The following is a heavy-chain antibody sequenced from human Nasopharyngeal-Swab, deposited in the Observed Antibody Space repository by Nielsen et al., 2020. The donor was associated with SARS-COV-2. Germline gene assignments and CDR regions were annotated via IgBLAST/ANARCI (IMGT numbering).Heavy chain of an antibody. CDR2: VYYSGST. D-gene: IGHD6-19*01. Sequence: WIRQPPGKGLEWIGYVYYSGSTNYNPSLKSRVTISVDTSKNQFSLKLSSVIAADTAVYYCARDQRSGWFVAFDIWGQGTMVTVSS. CDR3: ARDQRSGWFVAFDI. V-gene: IGHV4-59*01. J-gene: IGHJ3*02.